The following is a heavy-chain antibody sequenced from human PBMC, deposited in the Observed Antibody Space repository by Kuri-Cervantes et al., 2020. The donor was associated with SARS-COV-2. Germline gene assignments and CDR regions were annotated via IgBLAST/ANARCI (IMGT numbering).Heavy chain of an antibody. CDR1: GGSISSYY. D-gene: IGHD5-24*01. V-gene: IGHV4-59*01. CDR3: AIELFRGKDKNWFDP. CDR2: TYYSGST. Sequence: SETLSLTCTVSGGSISSYYWSWIRRPPGKGLEWIGYTYYSGSTNYNPSLKSRVTISVDTSKYQFSLKLSSVTAADTAVYYCAIELFRGKDKNWFDPWGQGTLVTVSS. J-gene: IGHJ5*02.